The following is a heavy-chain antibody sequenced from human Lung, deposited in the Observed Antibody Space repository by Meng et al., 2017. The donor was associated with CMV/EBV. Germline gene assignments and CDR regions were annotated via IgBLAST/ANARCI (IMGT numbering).Heavy chain of an antibody. CDR1: GVSVTYNSYY. Sequence: LXXTVSGVSVTYNSYYWSWIRQSPGKGLEWIGYIYVSKNTKYNPSLQSRVTMSVDTTKNQVFLKLSSVTAADTAVYYCARDRAWLGRGSFDFWGQGTVVTVSS. V-gene: IGHV4-61*01. J-gene: IGHJ3*01. D-gene: IGHD3-9*01. CDR2: IYVSKNT. CDR3: ARDRAWLGRGSFDF.